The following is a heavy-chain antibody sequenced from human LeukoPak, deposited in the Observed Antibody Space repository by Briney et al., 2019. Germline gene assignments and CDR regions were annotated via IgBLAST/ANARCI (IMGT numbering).Heavy chain of an antibody. CDR1: GFTFSSYW. Sequence: GGSLRLSCAASGFTFSSYWMSWVRQAPGKGLEWVANIKQDGSNKYYADSVKGRFTISRDNSKNTLYLQMNSLRAEDTAVYYCAKDDQYSSGWLTIWGQGTLVTVSS. CDR3: AKDDQYSSGWLTI. V-gene: IGHV3-7*01. D-gene: IGHD6-19*01. J-gene: IGHJ4*02. CDR2: IKQDGSNK.